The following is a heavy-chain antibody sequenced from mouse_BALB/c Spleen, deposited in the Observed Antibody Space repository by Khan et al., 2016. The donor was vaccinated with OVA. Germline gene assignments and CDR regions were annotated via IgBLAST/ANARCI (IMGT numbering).Heavy chain of an antibody. CDR1: GFTFSSFV. V-gene: IGHV5-9-3*01. CDR3: ADGNYGWFGY. J-gene: IGHJ3*01. D-gene: IGHD2-1*01. Sequence: VQLKESGGGLVKTGGSLKLSCAASGFTFSSFVMSWVRQSPEKRLEWVATISSAGTYTYYVDSARGRFTISRDNAKNTLYLQVNSRRSEDSAMYYCADGNYGWFGYWVQGTLVTVSA. CDR2: ISSAGTYT.